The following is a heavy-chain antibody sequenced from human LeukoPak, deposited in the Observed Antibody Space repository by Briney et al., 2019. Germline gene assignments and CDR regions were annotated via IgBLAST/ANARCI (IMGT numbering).Heavy chain of an antibody. J-gene: IGHJ4*02. D-gene: IGHD3-10*01. CDR1: GYIFTNYW. Sequence: GESLKISCKGSGYIFTNYWFSWVRQMPGKGLEWMGIIYPADSNSRYSPSFRGQVTISADKSTSTAYLQWSSLKASDTAMYYCARHNASGNFFDFWGQRTLVTVSS. CDR2: IYPADSNS. V-gene: IGHV5-51*01. CDR3: ARHNASGNFFDF.